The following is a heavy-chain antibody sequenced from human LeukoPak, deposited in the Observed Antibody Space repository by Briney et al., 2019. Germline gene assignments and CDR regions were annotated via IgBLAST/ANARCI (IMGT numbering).Heavy chain of an antibody. D-gene: IGHD3/OR15-3a*01. CDR1: GFTFSSYA. V-gene: IGHV3-30-3*01. CDR2: ISYDGSNE. J-gene: IGHJ4*02. Sequence: GRSLRLSCAASGFTFSSYAMHWVRQAPGKGLEWVTIISYDGSNEYYADSVKGRFTISRDNSKNTLYLQMNSLRAEDTALYYCARDRAGLYYFDYWGQGTLVTVSS. CDR3: ARDRAGLYYFDY.